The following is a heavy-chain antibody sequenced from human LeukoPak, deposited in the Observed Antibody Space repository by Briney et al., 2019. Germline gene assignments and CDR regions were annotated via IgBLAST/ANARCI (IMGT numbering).Heavy chain of an antibody. Sequence: SETLSLTCAVSGGSISSGGYSWSWIRQPPGKGLEWIGYIYHSGSTYYNPSLKSRVTISVDRSKNQFSLKLSSVTAADTAVYYCARALGYYDILTGYYFNYFDYWGQGTLVTVSS. CDR2: IYHSGST. J-gene: IGHJ4*02. CDR3: ARALGYYDILTGYYFNYFDY. V-gene: IGHV4-30-2*01. CDR1: GGSISSGGYS. D-gene: IGHD3-9*01.